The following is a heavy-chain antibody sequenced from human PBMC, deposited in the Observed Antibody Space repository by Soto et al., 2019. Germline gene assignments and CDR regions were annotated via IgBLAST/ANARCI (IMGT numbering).Heavy chain of an antibody. V-gene: IGHV4-59*01. Sequence: SETLSLTCTVSGGSISSYYWSWIRQPPGKGLEWIGYIYYSGSTDYNPSLKSRVTISVDTSKNQFSLKRSSVTAADTAVYYCARVSPFGVAHTWGQGTLVTVSS. CDR3: ARVSPFGVAHT. D-gene: IGHD3-3*01. CDR1: GGSISSYY. J-gene: IGHJ5*02. CDR2: IYYSGST.